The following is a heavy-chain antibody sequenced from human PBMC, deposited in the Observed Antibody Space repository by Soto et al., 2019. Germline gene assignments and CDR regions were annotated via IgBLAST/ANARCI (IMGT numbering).Heavy chain of an antibody. V-gene: IGHV1-3*01. Sequence: ASVKVSCKASGYTFTSYAMHWVRQAPGQRLEWMGWINAGNGNTKYSQKFQGRVTITRDTSASTAYMELSSLRSEDTAVYYCVGLDCSSTSCSSRSFDYWGQGTLVPVSS. CDR3: VGLDCSSTSCSSRSFDY. D-gene: IGHD2-2*01. CDR1: GYTFTSYA. CDR2: INAGNGNT. J-gene: IGHJ4*02.